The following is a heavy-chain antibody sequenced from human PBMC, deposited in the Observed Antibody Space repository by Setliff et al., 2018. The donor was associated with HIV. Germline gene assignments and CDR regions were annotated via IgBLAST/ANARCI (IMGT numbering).Heavy chain of an antibody. CDR3: ARHGSAPTGDGHHLDS. CDR2: IFYSGST. CDR1: GDSINYKY. J-gene: IGHJ5*01. D-gene: IGHD7-27*01. V-gene: IGHV4-59*08. Sequence: PSETLSLTCTVSGDSINYKYWSWIRQSPGRGLEWIGYIFYSGSTNYNPSLKSRVTIFVDTSRNQFSLRMTSVTAADTALYFCARHGSAPTGDGHHLDSWGQGILVTVSS.